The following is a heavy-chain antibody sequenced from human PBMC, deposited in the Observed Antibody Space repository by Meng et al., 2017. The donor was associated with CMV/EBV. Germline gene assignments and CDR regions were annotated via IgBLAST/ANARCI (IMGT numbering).Heavy chain of an antibody. V-gene: IGHV3-21*01. CDR2: ISSSSSYI. Sequence: GESLKISCAASGFTVSSNYMSWVRQAPGKGLEWVSSISSSSSYIYYADSVKGRFTISRDNAKNSLYLQMNSLRAEDTAVYYCARGGVVGAFDIWGQGTMVTVSS. J-gene: IGHJ3*02. CDR3: ARGGVVGAFDI. CDR1: GFTVSSNY. D-gene: IGHD2-15*01.